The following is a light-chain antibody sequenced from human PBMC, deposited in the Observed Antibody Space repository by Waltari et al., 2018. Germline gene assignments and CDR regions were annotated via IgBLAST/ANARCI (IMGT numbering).Light chain of an antibody. J-gene: IGLJ2*01. V-gene: IGLV3-25*03. CDR1: ALPKQY. Sequence: SYELTQPPSVSVSPGQTARITCSGDALPKQYAYWYQQKPGQAPGLVIYKDSERPSGIPERFSGSSSGTTVTLTISGVQAEDEADYYCQSADSSGTCEFGGGTKLTVL. CDR2: KDS. CDR3: QSADSSGTCE.